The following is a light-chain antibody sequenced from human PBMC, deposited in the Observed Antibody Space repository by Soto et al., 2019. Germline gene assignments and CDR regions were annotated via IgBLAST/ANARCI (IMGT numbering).Light chain of an antibody. J-gene: IGLJ3*02. V-gene: IGLV2-14*01. CDR3: SSYTSSSTWV. Sequence: QSALTQPASVSGSPGQSITISCTGTSSDVGGYSYVSWYQQHAGTAPKLMIYDVSNRPSGVSNRFSGSKSGNTASLTISGLQAEDEADYYCSSYTSSSTWVFGGGTKLTVL. CDR1: SSDVGGYSY. CDR2: DVS.